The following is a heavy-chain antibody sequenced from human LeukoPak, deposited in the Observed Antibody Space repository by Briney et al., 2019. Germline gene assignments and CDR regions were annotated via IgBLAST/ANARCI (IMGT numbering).Heavy chain of an antibody. J-gene: IGHJ4*02. CDR1: GFTFSNYW. CDR3: ARDLSRDYFDY. CDR2: LDSDGSGT. V-gene: IGHV3-74*01. Sequence: PGGSLRLSCAASGFTFSNYWMHWVRQAPGKGLVWVSRLDSDGSGTTYADSVKGRFTISRDNAKNTLYLLTDSLRAEDTAVYYCARDLSRDYFDYWGQGTLVTVSS.